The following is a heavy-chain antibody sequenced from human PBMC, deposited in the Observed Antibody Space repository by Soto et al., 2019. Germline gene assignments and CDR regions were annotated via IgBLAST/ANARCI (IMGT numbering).Heavy chain of an antibody. Sequence: GGSLRLSCAASGFTFSSYSMNWVRQAPGKGLEWVSYISSSSSTIYYADSVKGRFTISRDNAKNSLYLQMNSLRDEDTVVYYCAKDQPDYVWGSYLRPDYWGQGTLVTVSS. CDR3: AKDQPDYVWGSYLRPDY. V-gene: IGHV3-48*02. CDR1: GFTFSSYS. CDR2: ISSSSSTI. J-gene: IGHJ4*02. D-gene: IGHD3-16*02.